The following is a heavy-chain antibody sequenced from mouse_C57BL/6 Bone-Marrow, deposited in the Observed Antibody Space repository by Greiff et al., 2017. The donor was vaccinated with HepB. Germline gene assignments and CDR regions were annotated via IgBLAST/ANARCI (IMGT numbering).Heavy chain of an antibody. Sequence: VQLQESGAELVRPGASVTLSCKASGYTFTDYEMHWVKQTPVHGLEWIGAIDPETGGTAYNQKFKGKAILTADKSSSTAYMELRSLTSEDSAVYYCTRGPYSHYYDSSYPLYAMGYWCQGTSATVSS. D-gene: IGHD1-1*01. J-gene: IGHJ4*01. CDR3: TRGPYSHYYDSSYPLYAMGY. CDR1: GYTFTDYE. V-gene: IGHV1-15*01. CDR2: IDPETGGT.